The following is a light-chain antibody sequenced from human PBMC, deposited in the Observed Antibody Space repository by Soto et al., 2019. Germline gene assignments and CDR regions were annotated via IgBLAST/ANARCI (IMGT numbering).Light chain of an antibody. J-gene: IGLJ1*01. CDR1: SSDVGGYNY. CDR2: EVS. CDR3: SSYTSSSIDYV. Sequence: QSALTQPASVSGSPGQSITISCTGTSSDVGGYNYVYWYQQHPGKAPKLMIYEVSNRPSGVSNRFSGSKSGNTASLTISGLQAEDEAESYCSSYTSSSIDYVFGTGTKVTVL. V-gene: IGLV2-14*01.